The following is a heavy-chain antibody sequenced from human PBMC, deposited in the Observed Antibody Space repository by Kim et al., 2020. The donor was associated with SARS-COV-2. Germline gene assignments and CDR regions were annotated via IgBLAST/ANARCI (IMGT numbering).Heavy chain of an antibody. D-gene: IGHD2-15*01. CDR2: IIPIFGTA. V-gene: IGHV1-69*13. CDR1: GGTFSSYA. J-gene: IGHJ4*02. Sequence: SVKVSCKASGGTFSSYAISWVRQAPGQGLEWMGGIIPIFGTANYAQKFQGRVTITADESTSTAYMELSSLRSEDTAVYYCARDRVEGYCSGGSCYRLVYWGQGTLVTVSS. CDR3: ARDRVEGYCSGGSCYRLVY.